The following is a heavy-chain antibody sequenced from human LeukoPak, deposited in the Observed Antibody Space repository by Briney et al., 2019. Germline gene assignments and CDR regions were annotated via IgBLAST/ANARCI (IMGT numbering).Heavy chain of an antibody. Sequence: GGSLRLSCAASGFTFSDYYMSWIRQAPGKGPEWVSYISSSGSTIYYADSVEGRFTISRDNAKNSLYLQMNSLRAEDTAVYYCARDAGGIAVAFDYWGQGTLVTVSS. V-gene: IGHV3-11*04. J-gene: IGHJ4*02. CDR3: ARDAGGIAVAFDY. D-gene: IGHD6-19*01. CDR2: ISSSGSTI. CDR1: GFTFSDYY.